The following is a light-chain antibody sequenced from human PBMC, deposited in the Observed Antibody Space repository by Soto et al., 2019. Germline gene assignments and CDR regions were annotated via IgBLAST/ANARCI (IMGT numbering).Light chain of an antibody. J-gene: IGKJ4*01. Sequence: IQLTQSPSSLSASVGDRVTISCPASQDISTHLAWFAQKPGRAPQLLIYAASTLQSGVPSRFSGSGSGTDFTLIISSLQPEDAATYYCQKYNSVPLTFGGGTKVDIK. CDR2: AAS. V-gene: IGKV1-27*01. CDR1: QDISTH. CDR3: QKYNSVPLT.